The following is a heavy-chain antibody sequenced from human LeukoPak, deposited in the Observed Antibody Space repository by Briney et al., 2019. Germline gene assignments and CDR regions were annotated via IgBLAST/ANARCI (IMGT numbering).Heavy chain of an antibody. Sequence: SETLSLTCTVSGGTISSSSYYWGWIRQPPGKGLEWIGSIYYSGSTYYNPSLKSRVTISVDTSKNQFSLKLSPVTAADTAVYYCGYSYGHSLDYWGQGTLVTVSS. CDR3: GYSYGHSLDY. J-gene: IGHJ4*02. CDR1: GGTISSSSYY. D-gene: IGHD5-18*01. V-gene: IGHV4-39*07. CDR2: IYYSGST.